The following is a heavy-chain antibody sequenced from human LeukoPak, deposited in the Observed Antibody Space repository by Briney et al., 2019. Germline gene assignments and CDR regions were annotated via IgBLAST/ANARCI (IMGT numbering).Heavy chain of an antibody. V-gene: IGHV3-9*01. J-gene: IGHJ3*02. CDR1: GFTFDDYA. CDR3: AKVVYNWNLNDAFDI. Sequence: GRSLRLSCAASGFTFDDYAMHWVRQAPGKGLEWASGISWNSGSIGYADSVKGRFTISRDNAKNSLYLQMNSLRAEDTALYYRAKVVYNWNLNDAFDIWGQGTMVTVSS. CDR2: ISWNSGSI. D-gene: IGHD1-20*01.